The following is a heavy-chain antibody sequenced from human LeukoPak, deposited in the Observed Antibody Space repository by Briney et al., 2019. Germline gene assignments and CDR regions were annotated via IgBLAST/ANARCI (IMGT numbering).Heavy chain of an antibody. V-gene: IGHV3-23*01. D-gene: IGHD2-15*01. J-gene: IGHJ5*02. Sequence: GGSLRLSCAASGFTFSNYAMSWVRQAPVKGLEWVSAISGSGGNTYYADSVKGRFTISRDNSKNTLYLQMNSLRAEDTAVYYCAKAVNGVVARDWFDPWGQGTLVTVSS. CDR2: ISGSGGNT. CDR1: GFTFSNYA. CDR3: AKAVNGVVARDWFDP.